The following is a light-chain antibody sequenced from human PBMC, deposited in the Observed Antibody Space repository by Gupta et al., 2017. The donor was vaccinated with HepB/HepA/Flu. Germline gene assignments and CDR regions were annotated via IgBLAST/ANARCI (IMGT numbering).Light chain of an antibody. J-gene: IGKJ2*03. Sequence: DIVLTQSPGTLSLSPGDRATLSCRASQKVTSDYLAWYHQKPGQAPRLLIYDASTRATGIPDRFVGSGSGTDFTLTINILEPEDFAVYFCPQFCGSPLFGFGQGTRLEIK. CDR2: DAS. V-gene: IGKV3-20*01. CDR3: PQFCGSPLFG. CDR1: QKVTSDY.